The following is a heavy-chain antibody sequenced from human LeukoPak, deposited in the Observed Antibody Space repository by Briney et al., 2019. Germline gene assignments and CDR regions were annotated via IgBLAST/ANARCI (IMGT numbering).Heavy chain of an antibody. V-gene: IGHV4-30-2*01. CDR3: ARGRHIVVVTAIDAFDI. J-gene: IGHJ3*02. CDR1: GGSISSGGYS. D-gene: IGHD2-21*02. Sequence: SETLSLTCAVSGGSISSGGYSWSWIRQPPGKGLEWIGYIYHIGSTYYNPSLKSRVTISVDRSKNQFSLKLSSVTAADTAVYYCARGRHIVVVTAIDAFDIWGQGTMVTVSS. CDR2: IYHIGST.